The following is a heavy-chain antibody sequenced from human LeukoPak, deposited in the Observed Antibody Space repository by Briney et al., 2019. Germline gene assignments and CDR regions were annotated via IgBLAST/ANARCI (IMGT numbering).Heavy chain of an antibody. Sequence: RPGGSLRLSCVASGFTLDDYGMGWVRQAPGKGLEWVSGITWNGGSTYYAGSVKGRFTISRDSAKTSLYLQMNSLRAEDTALYYRARDFERGYDLRYFFDYWGQGALVTISS. V-gene: IGHV3-20*04. CDR3: ARDFERGYDLRYFFDY. J-gene: IGHJ4*02. CDR1: GFTLDDYG. CDR2: ITWNGGST. D-gene: IGHD5-12*01.